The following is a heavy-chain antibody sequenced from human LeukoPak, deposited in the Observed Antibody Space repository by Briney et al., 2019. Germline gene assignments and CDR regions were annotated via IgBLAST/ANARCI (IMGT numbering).Heavy chain of an antibody. V-gene: IGHV4-39*01. J-gene: IGHJ4*02. CDR3: AGMSGSPLPYYFDY. D-gene: IGHD3-10*01. Sequence: SETLSLTCTVSGGSISSSSYYWGSIRQPPGKGLEWIGSIYYSGSTYYNPSLKSRVTISVDTSKNQFSLKLSSVTAADTAVYYCAGMSGSPLPYYFDYWGQGTLVTVSS. CDR2: IYYSGST. CDR1: GGSISSSSYY.